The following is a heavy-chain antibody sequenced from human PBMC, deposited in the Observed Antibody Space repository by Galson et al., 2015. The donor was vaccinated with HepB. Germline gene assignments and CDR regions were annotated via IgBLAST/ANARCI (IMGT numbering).Heavy chain of an antibody. V-gene: IGHV3-23*01. Sequence: SLRLSCAASGFTFSSYAMSWVRQAPGKGLEWVSAISGSGGSTYYADSVKGRFTISRDNSKNTLYLQMNSLRAEDTAVYYCANVPTYYYDSSGYYPMIWGQGTLVTVSS. CDR1: GFTFSSYA. J-gene: IGHJ4*02. D-gene: IGHD3-22*01. CDR2: ISGSGGST. CDR3: ANVPTYYYDSSGYYPMI.